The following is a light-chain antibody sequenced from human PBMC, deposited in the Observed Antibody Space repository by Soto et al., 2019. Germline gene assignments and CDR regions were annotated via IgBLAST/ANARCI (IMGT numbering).Light chain of an antibody. CDR3: SSYTSSSTVV. Sequence: QSALTQPASVSGSPGQSLTISCTGTNSDVGGYNYVSWYQQHPGKAPKLMIYDVSNRPSGVSNRFSGSKSGNTASLTISGLQAEYEADYYCSSYTSSSTVVFGGGTQLTVL. CDR1: NSDVGGYNY. J-gene: IGLJ2*01. CDR2: DVS. V-gene: IGLV2-14*01.